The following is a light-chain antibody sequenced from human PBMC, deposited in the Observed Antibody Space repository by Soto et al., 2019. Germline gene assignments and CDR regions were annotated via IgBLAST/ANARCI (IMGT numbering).Light chain of an antibody. V-gene: IGKV2-28*01. J-gene: IGKJ2*01. CDR2: LGS. CDR3: MQALQTPYT. Sequence: DIVMTQSPLSLPVTPGEPASISCRSSQSLLHSNGYNYLDWYLQKPGQSPQLLIYLGSNRASGVPDRFSGSGSGTDFTLKISRVEAEDVGVHYCMQALQTPYTFGHWTKLEIK. CDR1: QSLLHSNGYNY.